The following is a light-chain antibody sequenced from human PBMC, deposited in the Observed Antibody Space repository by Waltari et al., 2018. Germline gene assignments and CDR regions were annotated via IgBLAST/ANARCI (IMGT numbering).Light chain of an antibody. Sequence: DIQMTQSPSSLSASIGDRVPFTCRASQSISSWLAWYQQKPWKAPKLLISKASTLESGVPSRFSGSGSGTEFTLTISSLQPDDFATYYCQQYTSFSLTFGGGTTVEIK. CDR1: QSISSW. CDR2: KAS. CDR3: QQYTSFSLT. V-gene: IGKV1-5*03. J-gene: IGKJ4*01.